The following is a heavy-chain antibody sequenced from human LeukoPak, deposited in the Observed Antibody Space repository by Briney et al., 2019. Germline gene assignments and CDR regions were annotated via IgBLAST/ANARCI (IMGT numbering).Heavy chain of an antibody. Sequence: PGGSLRLSCAASGFTFSSYGMHWVRQAPGKGLEWVAVISYDGSNKYYADSVKGRFTISRDNSKNTLYLQINSLRAEDMALYYCAKSSDASTSFDQWGQGTLVTVSS. CDR1: GFTFSSYG. D-gene: IGHD2-2*01. V-gene: IGHV3-30*18. CDR2: ISYDGSNK. CDR3: AKSSDASTSFDQ. J-gene: IGHJ4*02.